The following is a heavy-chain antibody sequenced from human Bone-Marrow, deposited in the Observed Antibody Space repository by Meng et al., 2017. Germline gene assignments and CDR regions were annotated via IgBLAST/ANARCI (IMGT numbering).Heavy chain of an antibody. CDR1: GFSFSDYE. D-gene: IGHD6-19*01. J-gene: IGHJ3*02. V-gene: IGHV3-48*03. CDR2: INRNARTT. CDR3: ARDHSSGWYYGARYDI. Sequence: GESLKISCAASGFSFSDYEMNWVRQAPGKGLEWVSYINRNARTTYYAGSVKGRFTISRDNARNSLYLQMNSLRAEDTAVYYCARDHSSGWYYGARYDIWGQGTMVTVSS.